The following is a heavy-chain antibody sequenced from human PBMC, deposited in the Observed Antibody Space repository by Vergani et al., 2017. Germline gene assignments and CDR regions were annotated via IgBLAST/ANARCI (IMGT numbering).Heavy chain of an antibody. D-gene: IGHD1-14*01. CDR3: ARGPMGTFDYYYYMDV. CDR1: GFTFSSYA. CDR2: IYSGGST. J-gene: IGHJ6*03. Sequence: EVQLVESGGGLVQPGGSLRLSCAASGFTFSSYAMSWVRQAPGKGLEWVSVIYSGGSTYYADSVKGRFTISRHNSKNTLYLQMNSLRAEDTAVYYCARGPMGTFDYYYYMDVWGKGTTVTVSS. V-gene: IGHV3-53*04.